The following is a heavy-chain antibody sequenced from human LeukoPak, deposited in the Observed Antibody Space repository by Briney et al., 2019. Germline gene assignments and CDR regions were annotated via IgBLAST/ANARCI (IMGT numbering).Heavy chain of an antibody. V-gene: IGHV1-69*05. CDR2: IIPIFGTA. J-gene: IGHJ1*01. CDR1: GGTFSSYA. CDR3: ARDLGSGFEGEYFQH. Sequence: SVKVSCKASGGTFSSYAISWVRQAPGQGLEWMGGIIPIFGTANYAQKSQGRVTITTDESTSTAYMELSSLRSEDTAVYYCARDLGSGFEGEYFQHWGQGTLVTVSS. D-gene: IGHD6-19*01.